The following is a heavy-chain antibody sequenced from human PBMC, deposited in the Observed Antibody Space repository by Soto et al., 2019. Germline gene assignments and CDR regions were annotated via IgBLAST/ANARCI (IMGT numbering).Heavy chain of an antibody. V-gene: IGHV3-30*03. J-gene: IGHJ6*02. CDR2: ISYDGGVK. D-gene: IGHD6-19*01. CDR3: ARDRSSGTTTWVYFYCHGMDV. Sequence: QVQLVESGGGVAPSGRSLRLSCAASGFTFSDHDIHGVRQAPGKGLEWLDVISYDGGVKYYAESVKGRFTLSRDNIKNTLFLQMNSMRPDDTANYYCARDRSSGTTTWVYFYCHGMDVWGQGTAVTVSS. CDR1: GFTFSDHD.